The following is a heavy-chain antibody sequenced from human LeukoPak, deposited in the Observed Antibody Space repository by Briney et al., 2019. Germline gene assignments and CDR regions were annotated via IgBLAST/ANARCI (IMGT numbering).Heavy chain of an antibody. CDR1: GFTFSSYW. Sequence: PGGSLRLSCAASGFTFSSYWMHWVRQAPGKGLVWVSRINTDGSSTSYADSVKGRFTISRDNAKNTLYLQMNSLRAEDMALYYCAKDIGMVRGYYFDYWGQGTLVTVSS. CDR3: AKDIGMVRGYYFDY. V-gene: IGHV3-74*01. J-gene: IGHJ4*02. CDR2: INTDGSST. D-gene: IGHD3-10*01.